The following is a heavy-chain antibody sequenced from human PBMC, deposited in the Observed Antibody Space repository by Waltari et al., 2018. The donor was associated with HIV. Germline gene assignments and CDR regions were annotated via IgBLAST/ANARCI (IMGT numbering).Heavy chain of an antibody. CDR2: INSGNGNT. CDR1: GYTFSQYT. V-gene: IGHV1-3*01. D-gene: IGHD4-17*01. J-gene: IGHJ3*02. Sequence: QVQLVQSGAEVKKPGASVKVSCRASGYTFSQYTMHWVRQAPGQRLEWMGWINSGNGNTKYSQKFRDRVTITRDTSASTAYMELSSLKSEDTAVYSCAREDYATDGFDIWGKGTMITVSS. CDR3: AREDYATDGFDI.